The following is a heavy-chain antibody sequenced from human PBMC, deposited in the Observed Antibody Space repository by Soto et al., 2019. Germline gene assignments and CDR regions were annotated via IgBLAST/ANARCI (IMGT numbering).Heavy chain of an antibody. CDR1: GFTFSSYG. D-gene: IGHD5-12*01. Sequence: PGGSLRLSCAASGFTFSSYGMHWVRQAPGKGLEWVAVISHDGSNKYYADSVKGRFTISRDNSKSTLYLQMNSLRNEDTAAYYCARDLNVVATIAYLYYGLDVWGQGTTVTVSS. CDR3: ARDLNVVATIAYLYYGLDV. CDR2: ISHDGSNK. V-gene: IGHV3-30-3*01. J-gene: IGHJ6*02.